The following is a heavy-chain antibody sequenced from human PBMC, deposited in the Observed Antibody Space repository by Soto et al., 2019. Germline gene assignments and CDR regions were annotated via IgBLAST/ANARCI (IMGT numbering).Heavy chain of an antibody. V-gene: IGHV4-31*03. CDR1: GDSTSNGGYY. CDR3: ARVVPYGSGSDAFDI. CDR2: IYNSGST. J-gene: IGHJ3*02. D-gene: IGHD3-10*01. Sequence: QVLLQESGPGLVKPSQTLSLTCTVSGDSTSNGGYYWSWIRQHPGKGLEWIGYIYNSGSTYYNPSLKSRVAISVDTSKNQFSLKLSSVTAADTAVYYCARVVPYGSGSDAFDIWGQGTMVTVSS.